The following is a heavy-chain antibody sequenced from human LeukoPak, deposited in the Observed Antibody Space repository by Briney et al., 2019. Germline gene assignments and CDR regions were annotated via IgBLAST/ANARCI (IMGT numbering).Heavy chain of an antibody. V-gene: IGHV1-46*01. Sequence: GASVKVSCKASGYTFTSYYMHWVRQAPGQGLEWMGIINPSGGSTSYAQKFQGRVTMTRDTSTSTVYMELSSLRSEDTAVYYCARDRVPAGYYYGMDVRGQGTTVTVSS. CDR1: GYTFTSYY. CDR3: ARDRVPAGYYYGMDV. D-gene: IGHD2-2*01. J-gene: IGHJ6*02. CDR2: INPSGGST.